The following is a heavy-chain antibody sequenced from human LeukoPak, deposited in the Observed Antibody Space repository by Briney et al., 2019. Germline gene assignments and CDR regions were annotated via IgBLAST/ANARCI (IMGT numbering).Heavy chain of an antibody. Sequence: SQTLSLTCTVSGGSISSGGYYWSWIRQHPGKGLEWIGYIDYSGSTYYNPSLKSRVTISVDTSKNQFSLKLSSVTAADTAVYYCARVPFGCSSTSCYTRTTGGFDYWGQGTLVTVSS. D-gene: IGHD2-2*02. CDR2: IDYSGST. J-gene: IGHJ4*02. CDR1: GGSISSGGYY. CDR3: ARVPFGCSSTSCYTRTTGGFDY. V-gene: IGHV4-31*03.